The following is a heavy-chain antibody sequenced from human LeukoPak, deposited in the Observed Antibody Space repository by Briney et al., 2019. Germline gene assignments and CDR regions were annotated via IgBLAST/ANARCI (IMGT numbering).Heavy chain of an antibody. CDR3: ARDQEYDFWSVDDY. D-gene: IGHD3-3*01. V-gene: IGHV3-9*01. J-gene: IGHJ4*02. CDR2: ISWNSGSI. Sequence: GGSLRLSCAASGFTFDDYAMHWVRQAPGKGLEWVSGISWNSGSIGYADSVKGRFTISRDNAKNSLYLQMNSLRAEDTAVYYCARDQEYDFWSVDDYWGQGTLVTVSS. CDR1: GFTFDDYA.